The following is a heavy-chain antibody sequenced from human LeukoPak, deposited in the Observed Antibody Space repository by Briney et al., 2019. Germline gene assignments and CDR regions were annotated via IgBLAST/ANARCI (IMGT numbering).Heavy chain of an antibody. CDR1: GGSISSYY. Sequence: PSETLSLTCTVSGGSISSYYWSWIRQPPGKGLEWIGYIYYSGSTNYNPSLKSRVTISVDTSKNQFSLKLSSVTAADTAVYYCARESGYSSGWYGEVFDYWGQGTLVTVSS. D-gene: IGHD6-19*01. J-gene: IGHJ4*02. V-gene: IGHV4-59*12. CDR3: ARESGYSSGWYGEVFDY. CDR2: IYYSGST.